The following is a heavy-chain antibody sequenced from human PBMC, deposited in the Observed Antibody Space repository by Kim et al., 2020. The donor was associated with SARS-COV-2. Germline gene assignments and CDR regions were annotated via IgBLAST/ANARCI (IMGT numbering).Heavy chain of an antibody. CDR3: ARTYRKGLTGSSWFNALD. V-gene: IGHV4-59*13. CDR1: GGSISNYY. D-gene: IGHD3-9*01. J-gene: IGHJ3*02. Sequence: SETLSLTCTVSGGSISNYYWNWIRQAPGKGLEWIGYVYDTGSTDYNPSLKSRVTISVDPSKKQFSLKLISVPAADTAIYYCARTYRKGLTGSSWFNALD. CDR2: VYDTGST.